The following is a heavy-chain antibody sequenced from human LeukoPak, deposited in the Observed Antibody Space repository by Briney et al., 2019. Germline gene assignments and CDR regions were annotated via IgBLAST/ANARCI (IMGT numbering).Heavy chain of an antibody. CDR1: GFTFRSYS. D-gene: IGHD6-13*01. CDR3: ARFPGYGSSSKGEYYYGMDV. J-gene: IGHJ6*04. V-gene: IGHV3-21*01. CDR2: ISSSSSYI. Sequence: GGSLRLSCPASGFTFRSYSMNWVRQAPGKGLEWVSSISSSSSYIYYADSVKGRFTISRDNAKNSLYLQMNSLRAEDTAVYYCARFPGYGSSSKGEYYYGMDVWGKGTTVTVSS.